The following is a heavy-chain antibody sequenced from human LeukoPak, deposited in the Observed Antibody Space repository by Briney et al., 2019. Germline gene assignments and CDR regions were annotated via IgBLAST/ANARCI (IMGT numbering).Heavy chain of an antibody. V-gene: IGHV3-33*01. CDR1: GFTFSSYG. CDR3: ARADGYNSLVPFDY. D-gene: IGHD5-24*01. Sequence: GGSLRLSCAASGFTFSSYGMHWVRQAPGKGLEWVAVIWYDGSNKYYADSVKGRFTISRDNSKNTLYLQMNSLRAEDTAVYYCARADGYNSLVPFDYWGQGTLVTVSS. CDR2: IWYDGSNK. J-gene: IGHJ4*02.